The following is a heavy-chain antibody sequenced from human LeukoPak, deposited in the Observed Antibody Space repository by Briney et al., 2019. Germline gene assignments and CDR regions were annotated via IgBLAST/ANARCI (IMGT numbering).Heavy chain of an antibody. J-gene: IGHJ4*02. V-gene: IGHV3-74*01. CDR3: ARGAKWAYYFDY. D-gene: IGHD1-26*01. CDR1: GFTVSSNY. Sequence: GGSLRLSCAASGFTVSSNYMSWVRQVPGRGLEWVSRINGDESSTNYADSVKGRFTISRDNAKDTLYLHMNSLTAEDTAVYYCARGAKWAYYFDYWGQGTLVTVSS. CDR2: INGDESST.